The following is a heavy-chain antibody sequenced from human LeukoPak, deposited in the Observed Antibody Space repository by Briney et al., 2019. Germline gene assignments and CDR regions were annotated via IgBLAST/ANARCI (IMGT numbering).Heavy chain of an antibody. V-gene: IGHV1-18*01. D-gene: IGHD1-7*01. CDR1: GYTFTSYG. J-gene: IGHJ4*02. CDR2: ISAYNGNT. CDR3: ATLSTGTTLFQDITYYFDY. Sequence: ASVKVSCKASGYTFTSYGISWVRQAPGQGLEWMGWISAYNGNTNYAQKLQGRVTMTTDTSTSTAYMELSSLRSEDTAVYYCATLSTGTTLFQDITYYFDYWGQGTLVTVSS.